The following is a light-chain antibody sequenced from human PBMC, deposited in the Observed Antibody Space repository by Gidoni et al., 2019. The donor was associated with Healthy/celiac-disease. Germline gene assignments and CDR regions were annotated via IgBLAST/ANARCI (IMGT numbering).Light chain of an antibody. CDR3: QQSYSTPRT. CDR2: AAS. V-gene: IGKV1-39*01. Sequence: DIQMTQSPSSLSASVGDRVTITCRGSQSISSYLNWYQQKPGKAPKLLIYAASSLQSGVPSRFSGSGSGTEFTLTISRLQPEDCATYYCQQSYSTPRTFGGGTKVEIK. J-gene: IGKJ4*01. CDR1: QSISSY.